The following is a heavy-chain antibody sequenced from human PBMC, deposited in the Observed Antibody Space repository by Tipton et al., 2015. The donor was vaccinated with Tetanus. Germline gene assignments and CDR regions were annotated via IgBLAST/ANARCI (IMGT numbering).Heavy chain of an antibody. V-gene: IGHV4-30-4*07. CDR1: GGSVRSDDYS. CDR3: ARDQGGGRVARLNWFGP. CDR2: VYYSGST. Sequence: TLSLTCTVSGGSVRSDDYSWNWIRQPPGKGLEWLAYVYYSGSTSYNPSLKSRVNISVDTSKNQFSLRLTSVTAADTAVYYCARDQGGGRVARLNWFGPWGQGTLVTVSS. J-gene: IGHJ5*02. D-gene: IGHD3-16*01.